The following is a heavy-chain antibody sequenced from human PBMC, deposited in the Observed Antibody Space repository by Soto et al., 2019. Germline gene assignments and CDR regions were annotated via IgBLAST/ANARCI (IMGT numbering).Heavy chain of an antibody. J-gene: IGHJ6*02. Sequence: GGSLRLSCAASGFTFSSYAMHWVRQAPGKGLEWVAVISYDGSNKYYADSVKGRFTISRDNSKNTLYLQMNSLRAEDTAVYYCARDPPPLEGSGSYSEYYYGMDVWGQGTTVTVSS. D-gene: IGHD3-10*01. CDR2: ISYDGSNK. CDR1: GFTFSSYA. V-gene: IGHV3-30-3*01. CDR3: ARDPPPLEGSGSYSEYYYGMDV.